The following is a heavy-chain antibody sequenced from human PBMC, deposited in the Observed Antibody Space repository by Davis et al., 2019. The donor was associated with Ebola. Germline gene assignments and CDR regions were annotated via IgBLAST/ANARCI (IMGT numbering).Heavy chain of an antibody. J-gene: IGHJ5*02. CDR2: IYYSGST. V-gene: IGHV4-31*03. CDR3: ARDLANYQLLSGGWFDP. Sequence: PSETLSLTCTVSGGSISSGGYYWSWIRQHPGKGLEWIGYIYYSGSTYYNPSLKSRVTISVDTSKNQFSLKLSSVTAADTAVYYCARDLANYQLLSGGWFDPWGQGTLVTVSS. CDR1: GGSISSGGYY. D-gene: IGHD2-2*01.